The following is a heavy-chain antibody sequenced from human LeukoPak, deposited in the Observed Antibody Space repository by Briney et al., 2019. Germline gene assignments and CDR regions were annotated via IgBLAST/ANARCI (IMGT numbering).Heavy chain of an antibody. J-gene: IGHJ3*02. CDR1: GFMFTSYW. V-gene: IGHV3-30*14. D-gene: IGHD5-24*01. Sequence: PGGSLRLSCAASGFMFTSYWMSWVRQAPGKGLEWVAVISYDGSNKYYADSVKGRFTISRDNSKNTLYLQMNSLRAEDTAVYYCARGDFRWEMATTIAFDIWGQGTMVTVSS. CDR3: ARGDFRWEMATTIAFDI. CDR2: ISYDGSNK.